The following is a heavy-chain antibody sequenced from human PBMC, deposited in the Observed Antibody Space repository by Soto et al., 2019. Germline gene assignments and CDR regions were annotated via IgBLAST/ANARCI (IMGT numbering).Heavy chain of an antibody. J-gene: IGHJ4*02. D-gene: IGHD1-26*01. CDR2: IWYDGSNK. V-gene: IGHV3-33*01. CDR3: TRDTYGGRRYYFDA. Sequence: PGGSLRLSCAASGFSFSNYAMHWVRQAPGKGLEWVAVIWYDGSNKYYADSVKGRFTISKDNSQTTVYLQMNSLRAEDTAVYYFTRDTYGGRRYYFDAWGQGTLVTVSS. CDR1: GFSFSNYA.